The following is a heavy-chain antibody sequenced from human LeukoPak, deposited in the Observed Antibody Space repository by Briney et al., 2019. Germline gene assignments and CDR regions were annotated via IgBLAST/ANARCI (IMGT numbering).Heavy chain of an antibody. V-gene: IGHV3-74*01. CDR1: GFTFGNSW. CDR3: VVVVEPPDSDGFDV. Sequence: GGSLRLSCAASGFTFGNSWVHWVRQAPGKGLVWVSLINADGSTATYADSVRGRFTISRDNARNTLSLQMNSLTIEDTAVYYCVVVVEPPDSDGFDVWGQGTMITVSS. D-gene: IGHD1-14*01. J-gene: IGHJ3*01. CDR2: INADGSTA.